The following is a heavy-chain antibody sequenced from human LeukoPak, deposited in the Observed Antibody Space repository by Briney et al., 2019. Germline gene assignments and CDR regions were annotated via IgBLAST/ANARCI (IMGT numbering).Heavy chain of an antibody. D-gene: IGHD2-21*02. Sequence: AGGSLRLSCAASGFTFSSYEMNWVRQASGKGLEWVSYISSGGSTIYYADSVESRFTISRDNAKNSLYLQMNSLRAEDTAVYYCARSSGVVVTAMRSKDFDYWGQGTLVTVSS. CDR3: ARSSGVVVTAMRSKDFDY. CDR1: GFTFSSYE. V-gene: IGHV3-48*03. CDR2: ISSGGSTI. J-gene: IGHJ4*02.